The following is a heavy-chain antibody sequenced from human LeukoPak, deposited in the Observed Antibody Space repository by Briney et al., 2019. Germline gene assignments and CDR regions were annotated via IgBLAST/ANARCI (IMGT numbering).Heavy chain of an antibody. CDR1: GFTFSSYA. J-gene: IGHJ4*02. D-gene: IGHD3-10*01. V-gene: IGHV3-30*04. CDR3: ARASPAPRTSLTMVRGVRGGTFDY. CDR2: ISYDGSNK. Sequence: PGRSLRLSCAASGFTFSSYAMHWVRQAPGKGLEWVAVISYDGSNKYYADSVKGRFTISRDNSKNTLYLQMNSLRAEDTAVYYCARASPAPRTSLTMVRGVRGGTFDYWGQGTLVTVSS.